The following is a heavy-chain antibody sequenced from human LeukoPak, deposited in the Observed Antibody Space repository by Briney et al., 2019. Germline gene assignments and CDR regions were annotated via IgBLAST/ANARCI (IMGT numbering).Heavy chain of an antibody. CDR3: ARRLREMATIYYFDY. V-gene: IGHV4-39*01. J-gene: IGHJ4*02. CDR1: GGSISSGSYY. D-gene: IGHD5-24*01. Sequence: SETLSLTCTVSGGSISSGSYYWGWIRQPPGKGLEWIGSIYYSGRTYYNPSLKSRVTISVDTSKNQFSLKLSSVTAADTAVYYCARRLREMATIYYFDYWGQGTLVTVSS. CDR2: IYYSGRT.